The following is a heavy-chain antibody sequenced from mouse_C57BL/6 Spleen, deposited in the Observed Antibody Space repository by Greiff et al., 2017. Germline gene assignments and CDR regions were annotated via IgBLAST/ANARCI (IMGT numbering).Heavy chain of an antibody. CDR2: INPGSGGT. CDR3: ARTDYSNYVAWFAY. Sequence: QVQLQQSGAELVRPGTSVKVSCKASGYAFTNYLIEWVKQRPGQGLEWIGVINPGSGGTNYNEKFKGKATLTADKSSSNAYMQLSSLTSEDSAVYFCARTDYSNYVAWFAYWGQGTLVTVSA. D-gene: IGHD2-5*01. V-gene: IGHV1-54*01. J-gene: IGHJ3*01. CDR1: GYAFTNYL.